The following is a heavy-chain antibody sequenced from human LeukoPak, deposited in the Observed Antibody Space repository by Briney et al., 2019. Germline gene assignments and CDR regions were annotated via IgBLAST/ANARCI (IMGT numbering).Heavy chain of an antibody. V-gene: IGHV3-23*01. CDR3: AKDRGSGWKPWGTAHDAFDI. CDR2: ISGSGGST. Sequence: QPGGSLRLSCAASGFTFSSYAMSWVRQAPGKGLEWVSAISGSGGSTYYADSVKGRFTISRDNSKNTLYLQMNSLRAEDTAVYYCAKDRGSGWKPWGTAHDAFDIWGQGTMVTVSS. J-gene: IGHJ3*02. CDR1: GFTFSSYA. D-gene: IGHD6-19*01.